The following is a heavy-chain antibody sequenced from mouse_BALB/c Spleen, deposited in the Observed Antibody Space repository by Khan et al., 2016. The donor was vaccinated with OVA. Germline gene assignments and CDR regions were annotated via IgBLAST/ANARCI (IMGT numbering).Heavy chain of an antibody. CDR3: TRKDYYDYDPFPY. D-gene: IGHD2-4*01. CDR2: INYSGST. Sequence: EVQLQESGPGLVKPSQSLSLTCTVTGYSITSEYAWNWIRQFPGNKLEWMGYINYSGSTRFNPSLKSRTSITLDTSKNQFFLQLNSVTTEDTATYYCTRKDYYDYDPFPYWGQGTLVTVSA. J-gene: IGHJ3*01. V-gene: IGHV3-2*02. CDR1: GYSITSEYA.